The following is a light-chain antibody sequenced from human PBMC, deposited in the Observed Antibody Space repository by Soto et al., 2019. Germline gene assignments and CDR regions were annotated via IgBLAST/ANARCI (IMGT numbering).Light chain of an antibody. Sequence: QSVLTQPPSAPGSLGQSVTISCTGTSSDVGGYNYVSWYQQHPGKAPKLMIYAVSKRSSEVPDRFSGSKSGNTASLTVSGLQAEDEADYYCSSYAGINNLVFGTGTKVTVL. J-gene: IGLJ1*01. CDR2: AVS. CDR3: SSYAGINNLV. CDR1: SSDVGGYNY. V-gene: IGLV2-8*01.